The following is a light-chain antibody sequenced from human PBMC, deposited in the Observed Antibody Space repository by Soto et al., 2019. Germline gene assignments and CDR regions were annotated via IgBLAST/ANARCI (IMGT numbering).Light chain of an antibody. Sequence: QLVLTQPPSASGTPGQRVTISCSGISSNIGSHYVSWYQQVPGTAPKLLIYKNNQRPSGVPDRFSGSKSGTSASLAISGLRSDDEADYYCAAWDDTLSEAVFGGGTQLTVL. J-gene: IGLJ7*01. CDR2: KNN. V-gene: IGLV1-47*01. CDR1: SSNIGSHY. CDR3: AAWDDTLSEAV.